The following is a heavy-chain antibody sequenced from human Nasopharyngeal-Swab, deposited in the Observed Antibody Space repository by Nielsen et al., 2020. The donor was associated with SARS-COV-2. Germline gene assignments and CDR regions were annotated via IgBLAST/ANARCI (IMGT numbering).Heavy chain of an antibody. J-gene: IGHJ4*02. D-gene: IGHD1-1*01. V-gene: IGHV3-11*04. Sequence: GGSLRLSCAASGFTFSDYYMSWIRQAPGKGLEWVSYISSSGSTIYYADSVKGRFTISRDNAKNSLYLQMNSLRAEDTAVYYCARDPQYNWNDGVFDCWGQGTLVTVSS. CDR1: GFTFSDYY. CDR3: ARDPQYNWNDGVFDC. CDR2: ISSSGSTI.